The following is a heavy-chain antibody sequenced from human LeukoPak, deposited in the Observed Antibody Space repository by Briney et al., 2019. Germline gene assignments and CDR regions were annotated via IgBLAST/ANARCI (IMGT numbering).Heavy chain of an antibody. CDR1: GFTFSRYA. V-gene: IGHV3-23*01. CDR2: ISGSGGSI. CDR3: AKDREEYYYDSSGSD. D-gene: IGHD3-22*01. Sequence: PGGSLRLSCAASGFTFSRYAMSWVRQAPGKGLEWVSAISGSGGSIYYADSVKGRFTISRDNSKNTLYLQMNSLRAEDTAVYYCAKDREEYYYDSSGSDWGQGTLVTVSS. J-gene: IGHJ4*02.